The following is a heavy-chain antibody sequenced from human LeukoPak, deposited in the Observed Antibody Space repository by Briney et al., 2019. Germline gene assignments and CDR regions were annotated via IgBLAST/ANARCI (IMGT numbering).Heavy chain of an antibody. V-gene: IGHV1-18*01. CDR2: INAYNGNT. Sequence: ASVKVSCKASGYTFTSYGISWVRQAPGQGLEWMGWINAYNGNTNYAQKLQDRVTMTTDTSTSTAYMELRSLRSDDTAVYYCARASASGNFYYYCMYIWGKGTTVTVSP. CDR1: GYTFTSYG. CDR3: ARASASGNFYYYCMYI. J-gene: IGHJ6*04. D-gene: IGHD1-26*01.